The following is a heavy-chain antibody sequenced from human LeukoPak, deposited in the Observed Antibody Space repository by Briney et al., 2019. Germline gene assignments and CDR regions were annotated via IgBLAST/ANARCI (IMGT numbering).Heavy chain of an antibody. D-gene: IGHD2-15*01. V-gene: IGHV4-59*01. Sequence: PSETLSLTCTVSGGSISSYYWSWIRQPPGKGLEWIGYIYYSGSTNYNPSLKSRVTISVDTSKNQFSLKLSSVTAADTAVYYCARGYCSGGSCYDLGYFDYWGQGTLVTFAS. J-gene: IGHJ4*02. CDR1: GGSISSYY. CDR2: IYYSGST. CDR3: ARGYCSGGSCYDLGYFDY.